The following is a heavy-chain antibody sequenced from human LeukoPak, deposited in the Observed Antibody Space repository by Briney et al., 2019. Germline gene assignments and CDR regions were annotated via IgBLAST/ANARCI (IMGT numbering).Heavy chain of an antibody. CDR1: GGTFSSYA. J-gene: IGHJ4*02. D-gene: IGHD3-3*01. CDR3: ARLPPSYTIFGVGSYY. Sequence: ASVKVSCKASGGTFSSYAISWVRQAPGQGLEWMGGIIPIFGTANYAQKFQGRVTITADESTSTAYMELSSLRSEDTAVYYCARLPPSYTIFGVGSYYWGQGTLVTVSS. V-gene: IGHV1-69*01. CDR2: IIPIFGTA.